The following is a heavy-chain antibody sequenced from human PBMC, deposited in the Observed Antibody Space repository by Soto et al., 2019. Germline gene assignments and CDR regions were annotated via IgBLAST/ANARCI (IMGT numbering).Heavy chain of an antibody. V-gene: IGHV3-30-3*01. CDR1: GFTFSSYA. CDR2: ISYDGSNK. CDR3: ARVGRSQQPF. Sequence: QVQLVESGGGVVQPGRSLRLSCAASGFTFSSYAMHWVRQAPGKGLEWVAVISYDGSNKYYADSVKGRFTISRDNSKNTLYLQMNSLRAEDTAVYYCARVGRSQQPFWGQGTLVTVSS. D-gene: IGHD6-13*01. J-gene: IGHJ4*02.